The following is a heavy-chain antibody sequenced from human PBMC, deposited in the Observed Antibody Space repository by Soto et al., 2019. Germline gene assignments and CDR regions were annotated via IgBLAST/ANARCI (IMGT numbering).Heavy chain of an antibody. J-gene: IGHJ6*02. CDR2: TLDSGGST. CDR3: VRGGVRGARYYYNGMDV. CDR1: GFTFSSYA. Sequence: EVQLLDSGGGLVQPGGALRLSCAASGFTFSSYAMSWVRQAPGKGLEWVSVTLDSGGSTYYADSVKGRFTISRDNSKNTLFLQVNSLRAEDTAVYYCVRGGVRGARYYYNGMDVWGQGTTVTVSS. V-gene: IGHV3-23*01. D-gene: IGHD3-10*01.